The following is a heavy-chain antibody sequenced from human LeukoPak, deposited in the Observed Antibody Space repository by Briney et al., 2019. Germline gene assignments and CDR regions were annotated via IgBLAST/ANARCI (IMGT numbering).Heavy chain of an antibody. CDR3: ARGRGQWLARGTNWYFDL. Sequence: GASVKVSCKASGYTFTSYDINWVRQAAGQGLEWMGWMNPNSGNTGYAQKFQGRVTMTRNTSRSTAYMERSSLRSEDTAVYYCARGRGQWLARGTNWYFDLWGRGTLVTVSS. V-gene: IGHV1-8*01. J-gene: IGHJ2*01. CDR1: GYTFTSYD. CDR2: MNPNSGNT. D-gene: IGHD6-19*01.